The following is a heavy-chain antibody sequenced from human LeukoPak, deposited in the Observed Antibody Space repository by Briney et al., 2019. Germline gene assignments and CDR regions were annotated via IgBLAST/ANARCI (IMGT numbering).Heavy chain of an antibody. D-gene: IGHD5-24*01. V-gene: IGHV4-34*01. Sequence: SETLSLTCAVYGGSVSGYYWSWIRQPPGKGLEVIGDFNPSGITNYNSSLKSRVTISIDTAKNQFSLKVTSLTAADTAVYYCASPVRGGYNTLDYWGQGSLVTVPS. CDR3: ASPVRGGYNTLDY. CDR1: GGSVSGYY. J-gene: IGHJ4*02. CDR2: FNPSGIT.